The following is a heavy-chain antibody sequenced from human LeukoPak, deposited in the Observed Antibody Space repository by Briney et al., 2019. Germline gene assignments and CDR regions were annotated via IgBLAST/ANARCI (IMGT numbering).Heavy chain of an antibody. CDR1: GFTFSGSA. Sequence: GESLKLSCAASGFTFSGSAMHWVRQASGKGLEWVGRIRSKANSYATAYAASVKGRFTISRDDSKNTAYLQMNSLKTEDTAVHYCTRHRSWFITMVRGGYYMDVWGKGTTVTVSS. J-gene: IGHJ6*03. CDR2: IRSKANSYAT. V-gene: IGHV3-73*01. D-gene: IGHD3-10*01. CDR3: TRHRSWFITMVRGGYYMDV.